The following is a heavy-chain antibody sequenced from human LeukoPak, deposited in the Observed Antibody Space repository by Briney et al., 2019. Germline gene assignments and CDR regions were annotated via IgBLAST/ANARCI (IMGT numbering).Heavy chain of an antibody. CDR3: ARDGSRKWGYCSGGSCYDYYGMDV. J-gene: IGHJ6*02. CDR2: INPSGGST. D-gene: IGHD2-15*01. Sequence: ASVKVSCKASGYTFTSYYMHWVRQPPGQGLEWMGIINPSGGSTSYAQKFQGRVTMTRDTSTSTVYMELSSLRSEDTAVYYCARDGSRKWGYCSGGSCYDYYGMDVWGQGTTVTVSS. V-gene: IGHV1-46*01. CDR1: GYTFTSYY.